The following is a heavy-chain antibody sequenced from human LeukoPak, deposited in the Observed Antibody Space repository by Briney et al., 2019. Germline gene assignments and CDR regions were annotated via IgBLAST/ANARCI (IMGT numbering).Heavy chain of an antibody. J-gene: IGHJ3*02. CDR2: ISGSGGST. V-gene: IGHV3-23*01. Sequence: GRSLRLSCAASGFTFSSYAMSWVRQAPGKGLEWVSAISGSGGSTYYADSVKGRFTISRDNSKNTLYLQMNSLRAEDTAVYYCAKITRSVVPAAGDAFDTWGQGTMVTVSS. D-gene: IGHD2-2*01. CDR3: AKITRSVVPAAGDAFDT. CDR1: GFTFSSYA.